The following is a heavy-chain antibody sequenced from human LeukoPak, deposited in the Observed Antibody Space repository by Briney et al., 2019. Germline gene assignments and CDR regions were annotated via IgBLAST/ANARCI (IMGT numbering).Heavy chain of an antibody. CDR2: ISVSGDRT. Sequence: GGSLRLSCEASGFTFSSSAMNWVRQAPGKGLEWVSSISVSGDRTYYADSVKGRFTISRDNAKSSLYLQMNSLRAEDTAVYYCARVAGGSLLHSHAFDIWGQGTMVTVSS. D-gene: IGHD3-22*01. CDR1: GFTFSSSA. CDR3: ARVAGGSLLHSHAFDI. J-gene: IGHJ3*02. V-gene: IGHV3-23*01.